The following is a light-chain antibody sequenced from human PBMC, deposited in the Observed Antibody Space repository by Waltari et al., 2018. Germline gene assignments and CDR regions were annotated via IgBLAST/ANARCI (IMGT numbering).Light chain of an antibody. Sequence: EIVMTQSPSTVSVSPGERATLSCRATQSIGNNLAWNQQRPGQAPRLLIYDASTRPTGVSGRFTGSGSGTEFSLTISGLQSEDFAIYYCQQYSDGTPWTFGQGTKVEI. CDR1: QSIGNN. CDR2: DAS. CDR3: QQYSDGTPWT. J-gene: IGKJ1*01. V-gene: IGKV3-15*01.